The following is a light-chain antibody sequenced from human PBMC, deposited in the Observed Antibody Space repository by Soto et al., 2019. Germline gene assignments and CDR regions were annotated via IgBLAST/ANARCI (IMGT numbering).Light chain of an antibody. CDR3: QQYDDWPLYT. CDR2: GAS. J-gene: IGKJ2*01. CDR1: HSVTTN. Sequence: EIVMTQSPATLSVSPGERATLSCRASHSVTTNLAWYQQKPGQAPRLLIFGASTRATGIPARVSGSGSGTEFTLTISSRQSEDFAVYYCQQYDDWPLYTFGEGTKLEIK. V-gene: IGKV3-15*01.